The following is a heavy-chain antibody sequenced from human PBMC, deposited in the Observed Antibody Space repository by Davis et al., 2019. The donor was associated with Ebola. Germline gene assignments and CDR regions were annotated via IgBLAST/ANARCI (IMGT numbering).Heavy chain of an antibody. J-gene: IGHJ6*03. Sequence: GESLKISCEASGFTLRHYWMSWVRQAPGKGLVWVSRIDGDGGTTHYADSVKGRFTISRDKSNNTLDLQMNILTPEDTAVYYCAKAYCAADCSYILHFYQYMDVWGKGTTVTVS. V-gene: IGHV3-74*01. CDR2: IDGDGGTT. D-gene: IGHD2-21*01. CDR1: GFTLRHYW. CDR3: AKAYCAADCSYILHFYQYMDV.